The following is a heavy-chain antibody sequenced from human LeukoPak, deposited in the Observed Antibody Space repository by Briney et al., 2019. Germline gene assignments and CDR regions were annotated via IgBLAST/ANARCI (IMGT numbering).Heavy chain of an antibody. Sequence: SETLSLTCTVSGGSISSSSYYWGWIRQPPGKGLEWIGSVYYSGSTYYNPSLKSRVTISVDASKNQFSLKLSSVTAADTAVYYCARGLVPAANKWVYGMDVWGQGTTVTVSS. CDR2: VYYSGST. V-gene: IGHV4-39*01. CDR1: GGSISSSSYY. CDR3: ARGLVPAANKWVYGMDV. J-gene: IGHJ6*02. D-gene: IGHD2-2*01.